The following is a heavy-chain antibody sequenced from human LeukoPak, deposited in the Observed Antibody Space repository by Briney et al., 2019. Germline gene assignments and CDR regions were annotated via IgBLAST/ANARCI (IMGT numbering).Heavy chain of an antibody. J-gene: IGHJ4*02. CDR1: GLTFSSYS. CDR3: APGGATVLYYFDY. CDR2: ISSSSSTI. D-gene: IGHD4-17*01. Sequence: PGGSLRLSCAASGLTFSSYSMNWVRQAPGKGLEWVSYISSSSSTIYYADSVKGRFTISRDNAKNSLYLQMNSLRAEDTAVHYCAPGGATVLYYFDYWGPGTLVTVSS. V-gene: IGHV3-48*04.